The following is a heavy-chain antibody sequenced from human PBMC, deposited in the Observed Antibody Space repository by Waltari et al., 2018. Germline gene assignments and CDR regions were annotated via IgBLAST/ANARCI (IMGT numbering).Heavy chain of an antibody. D-gene: IGHD3-22*01. CDR1: GFTFSSYG. CDR2: IWYDGSNK. V-gene: IGHV3-33*01. J-gene: IGHJ4*02. Sequence: QVQLVESGGGVVQPGRSLRISCAASGFTFSSYGMNWVRQAPGKGLEWVAVIWYDGSNKYYADSVKGRFTISRDNSKNTLYLQMNSLRAEDTAVYYCAREMGKGYYWNFLDYWGQGTLVTVSS. CDR3: AREMGKGYYWNFLDY.